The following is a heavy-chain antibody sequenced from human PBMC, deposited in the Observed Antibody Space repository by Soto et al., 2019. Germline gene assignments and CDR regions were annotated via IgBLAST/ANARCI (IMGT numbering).Heavy chain of an antibody. CDR3: ARGDYPVYYYYMDV. CDR1: GFTFSSYW. D-gene: IGHD4-17*01. Sequence: GGSLRLSCAASGFTFSSYWMHWVRQAPGKGLVWVSRINSDGSSTSYADSVKGRFTISRDNAKNTLYLQMNSLRAEDTAVYYSARGDYPVYYYYMDVWGKGTTVTVSS. V-gene: IGHV3-74*01. J-gene: IGHJ6*03. CDR2: INSDGSST.